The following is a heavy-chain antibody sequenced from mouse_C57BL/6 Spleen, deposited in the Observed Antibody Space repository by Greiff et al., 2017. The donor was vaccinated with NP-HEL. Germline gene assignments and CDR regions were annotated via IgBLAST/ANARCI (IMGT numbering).Heavy chain of an antibody. CDR3: ARYYDYERAMDY. J-gene: IGHJ4*01. D-gene: IGHD2-4*01. Sequence: QVQLQQSGAELVKPGASVKMSCKASGYTFTSYWITWVKQRPGQGLEWIGDIYPGSGSTNYNEKFKSKATLTVDTSSSTAYMQLSSLTSEDSAVYYCARYYDYERAMDYWGQGTSVTVSS. CDR2: IYPGSGST. CDR1: GYTFTSYW. V-gene: IGHV1-55*01.